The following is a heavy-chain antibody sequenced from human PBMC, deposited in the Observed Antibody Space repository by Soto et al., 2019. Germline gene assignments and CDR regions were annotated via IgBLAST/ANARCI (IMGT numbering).Heavy chain of an antibody. CDR2: IKQDGSEK. J-gene: IGHJ6*03. CDR3: ARESRNKEGYYYYYYMDV. V-gene: IGHV3-7*01. CDR1: GFTFSSYW. Sequence: PGGSLILSCAASGFTFSSYWMSWVRQAPGKGLEWVANIKQDGSEKYYVDSVKGRFTISRDNAKNSLYLQMNSLRAEDTAVYYCARESRNKEGYYYYYYMDVWGKGTTVTVSS.